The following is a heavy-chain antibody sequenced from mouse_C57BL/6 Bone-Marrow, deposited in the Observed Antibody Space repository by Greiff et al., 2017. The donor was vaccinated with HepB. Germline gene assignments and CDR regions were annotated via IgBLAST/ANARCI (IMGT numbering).Heavy chain of an antibody. D-gene: IGHD1-1*01. CDR2: IDPESGDT. Sequence: LVESGAELVKPGASVKLSCTASGFNFKDYYMHWVKQRPEQGLEWIGRIDPESGDTKYTQKFQGKATITADTSSNTAYLQLSSLTSEDAAVYYCARSAGLLPCAFEGRGTRITVT. J-gene: IGHJ1*03. V-gene: IGHV14-2*01. CDR3: ARSAGLLPCAFEG. CDR1: GFNFKDYY.